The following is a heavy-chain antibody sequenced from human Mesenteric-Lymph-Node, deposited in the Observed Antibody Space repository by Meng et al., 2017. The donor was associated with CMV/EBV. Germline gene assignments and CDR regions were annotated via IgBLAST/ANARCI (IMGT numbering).Heavy chain of an antibody. D-gene: IGHD3-3*01. CDR3: VRVFNYDFWDGYSDYYFDD. J-gene: IGHJ4*02. CDR1: GFTFSDYE. CDR2: TSASGHTI. V-gene: IGHV3-48*03. Sequence: GGSLRLSCAASGFTFSDYEMNWVRQAPGKGLEWVSYTSASGHTIYYADAVKGRFTISKDNDKNSVYLQMHSLRAEDTAVYYCVRVFNYDFWDGYSDYYFDDWGQGTLVTVSS.